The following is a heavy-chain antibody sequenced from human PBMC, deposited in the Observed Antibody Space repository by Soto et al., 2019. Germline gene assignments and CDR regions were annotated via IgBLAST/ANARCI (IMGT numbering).Heavy chain of an antibody. J-gene: IGHJ4*02. CDR3: ARAGENYGSGTFSPPLRYYFNS. CDR2: INPSGGRT. D-gene: IGHD3-10*01. CDR1: GYTFTTHY. V-gene: IGHV1-46*01. Sequence: QVQLVQSGTEVKKPGASVKVSCKASGYTFTTHYMHWVRQAPGQGLEWMGIINPSGGRTTYALKFQGRPTMTSDTSTNSVYVELTSLRSEDTAIYFCARAGENYGSGTFSPPLRYYFNSWGQGTLVTVSS.